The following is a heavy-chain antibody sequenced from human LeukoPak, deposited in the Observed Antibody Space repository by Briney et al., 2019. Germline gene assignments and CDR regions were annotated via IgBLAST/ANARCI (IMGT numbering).Heavy chain of an antibody. V-gene: IGHV3-9*03. CDR3: AKGTTSYDAFDI. CDR2: IRWNSGSI. Sequence: PGRCLRRSCAASGFTFDDYAMHWVRQAPGKCREWVSGIRWNSGSIGYAESVKGRFTISRDNAKNSLYLRMNSLRAEDMAWYYCAKGTTSYDAFDIWGQGAMVTVSS. J-gene: IGHJ3*02. CDR1: GFTFDDYA. D-gene: IGHD3-16*01.